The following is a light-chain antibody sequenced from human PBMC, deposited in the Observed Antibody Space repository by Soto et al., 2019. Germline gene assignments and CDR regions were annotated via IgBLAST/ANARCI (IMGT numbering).Light chain of an antibody. J-gene: IGLJ2*01. Sequence: QSALTQPASVSGSPGQSITISCSGTSSDVGVYKYVSWYQHHPGKAPKLLIYEVSNRPSGVSNRFSGSKSGKTASLTISGLQAEDEADYYCSSYISSSTSVVFGRGTKVTVL. V-gene: IGLV2-14*01. CDR2: EVS. CDR3: SSYISSSTSVV. CDR1: SSDVGVYKY.